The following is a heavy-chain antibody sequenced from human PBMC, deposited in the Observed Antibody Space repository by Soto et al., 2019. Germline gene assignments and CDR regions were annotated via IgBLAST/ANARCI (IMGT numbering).Heavy chain of an antibody. CDR3: ARGRYGDY. Sequence: QVHLVQSGAEVKKPEASVKVSCQGSGYAFTTYGITWVRQAPGQGLEWMGWISAHNGNTNYAQKHQGRVTVTRDTSTSTAYMELRSLRYDDTAVYYCARGRYGDYWGQGALVTVSS. D-gene: IGHD1-1*01. V-gene: IGHV1-18*01. J-gene: IGHJ4*02. CDR1: GYAFTTYG. CDR2: ISAHNGNT.